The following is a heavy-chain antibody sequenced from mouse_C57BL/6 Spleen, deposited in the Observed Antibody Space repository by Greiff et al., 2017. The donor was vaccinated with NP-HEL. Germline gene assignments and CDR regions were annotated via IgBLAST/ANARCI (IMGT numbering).Heavy chain of an antibody. CDR1: GYAFSSSW. CDR2: IYPGDGDT. D-gene: IGHD1-1*01. J-gene: IGHJ2*01. CDR3: ARSRDYGSTYFDY. V-gene: IGHV1-82*01. Sequence: LQESGPELVKPGASVKISCKASGYAFSSSWMNWVKQRPGKGLEWIGRIYPGDGDTNYNGKFKGKATLTADKSSSTAYMQLSSLTSEDSAVYFCARSRDYGSTYFDYWGQGTTLTVSS.